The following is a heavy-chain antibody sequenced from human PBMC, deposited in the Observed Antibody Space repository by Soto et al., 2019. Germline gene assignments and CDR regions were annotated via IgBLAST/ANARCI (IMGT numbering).Heavy chain of an antibody. CDR1: GYSFTSYW. CDR2: VYPGDSDT. Sequence: PGESLKISCKGSGYSFTSYWIGWVRQMPGKGLEWMGIVYPGDSDTRYSPSFQGQVTISADKSISTAYLQWSSLKASDTAMYYCARHQSSGWSFYYYYYGMDVWGQGTTVTVS. D-gene: IGHD6-19*01. CDR3: ARHQSSGWSFYYYYYGMDV. V-gene: IGHV5-51*01. J-gene: IGHJ6*02.